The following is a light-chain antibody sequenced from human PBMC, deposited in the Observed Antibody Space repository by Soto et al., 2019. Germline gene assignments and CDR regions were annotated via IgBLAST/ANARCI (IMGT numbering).Light chain of an antibody. J-gene: IGKJ1*01. CDR2: GAS. CDR1: QSVSSSY. V-gene: IGKV3-20*01. Sequence: EIVLTQSPGTLSLSPGERATLSCRASQSVSSSYLAWYQQKPGQAPRLLIYGASSRATGIPDRFSGSGSGTDFTLTISRLEPEDFAVYYCQQYGSSPVEFGQGTKVDSK. CDR3: QQYGSSPVE.